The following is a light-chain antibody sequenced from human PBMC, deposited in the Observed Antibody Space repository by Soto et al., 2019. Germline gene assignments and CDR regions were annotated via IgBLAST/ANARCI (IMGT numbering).Light chain of an antibody. CDR1: QSIGTS. CDR3: QQSYITPYT. J-gene: IGKJ2*01. V-gene: IGKV1-39*01. CDR2: AAS. Sequence: DIQMTQSPSSLSASVGDRVTISCRASQSIGTSVIWYQQKPGKAPKLLVYAASTLQTRVPSRFSGSASGTDFTLTISSLQPEDFATYHCQQSYITPYTFGQGTTLEIK.